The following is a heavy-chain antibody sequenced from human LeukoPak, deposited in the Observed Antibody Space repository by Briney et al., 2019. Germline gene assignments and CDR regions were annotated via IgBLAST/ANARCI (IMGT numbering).Heavy chain of an antibody. D-gene: IGHD2-21*02. CDR1: GGSISNYY. J-gene: IGHJ4*02. Sequence: SETLSFTCTVSGGSISNYYWSWIRQPAGKGLEWIGRIYSSGRTNYNPSLESRVTMSVDTSKNQFSLKLNSVTAADTAVYYCARDRGDYGSSDYWGQGTLVTVSS. CDR3: ARDRGDYGSSDY. V-gene: IGHV4-4*07. CDR2: IYSSGRT.